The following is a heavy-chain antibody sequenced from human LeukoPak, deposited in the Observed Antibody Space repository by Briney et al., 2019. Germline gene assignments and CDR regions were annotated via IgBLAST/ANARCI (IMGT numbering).Heavy chain of an antibody. Sequence: GGSLRLSCAASGFTFDDYAMHWVRQAPGKGLEWVSGISWNSGSIGYADSVKGRFTISRDNAKNSLYLQMNSLRAEDTALYYCAKDQYDILILRGVSYGMDVWGQGTTVTVSS. CDR1: GFTFDDYA. V-gene: IGHV3-9*01. CDR2: ISWNSGSI. J-gene: IGHJ6*02. CDR3: AKDQYDILILRGVSYGMDV. D-gene: IGHD3-9*01.